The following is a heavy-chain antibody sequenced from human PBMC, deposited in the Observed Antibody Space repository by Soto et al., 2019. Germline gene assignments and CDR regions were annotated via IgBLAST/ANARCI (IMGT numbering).Heavy chain of an antibody. CDR3: ARGVTTREDYYYYYMDV. CDR2: INHSGST. D-gene: IGHD4-17*01. Sequence: QVQLQQWGAGLLKPSETLSLTCAVYGGSFSGYYWSWIRQPPGKGLEWIGEINHSGSTNYNPSLKSRVTISVDTSKHQFSLKLSSVTAADTAVYYCARGVTTREDYYYYYMDVWGKGTTVTVSS. CDR1: GGSFSGYY. J-gene: IGHJ6*03. V-gene: IGHV4-34*01.